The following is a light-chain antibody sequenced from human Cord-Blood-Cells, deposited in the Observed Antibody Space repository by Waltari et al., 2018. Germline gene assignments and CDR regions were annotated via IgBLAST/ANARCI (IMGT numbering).Light chain of an antibody. CDR1: SGSIASNY. CDR2: EDN. V-gene: IGLV6-57*03. J-gene: IGLJ3*02. Sequence: NFMLTQPHSVSVSPGKTVTISCTRSSGSIASNYVQWYQQRPGSAPTTVIYEDNQRPAGVPDRFSGSIDSSSNSASLTISGLKTEGEADDYCQSYDSSNNCGFGGGTKLTVL. CDR3: QSYDSSNNCG.